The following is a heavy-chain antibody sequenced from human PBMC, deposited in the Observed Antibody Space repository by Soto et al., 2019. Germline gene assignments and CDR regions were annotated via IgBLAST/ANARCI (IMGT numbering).Heavy chain of an antibody. Sequence: GGPPTVSWTASGGTCMDYNRPWVRRAPGKGLEYVSAIGLNGNPIYYADSMKGRFTVSRDNSQNILYLQMSTLRVEYTSIYYCVIEMIRGVPAFWGQGTLVTVSS. CDR2: IGLNGNPI. V-gene: IGHV3-64D*06. CDR1: GGTCMDYN. J-gene: IGHJ4*02. D-gene: IGHD3-10*01. CDR3: VIEMIRGVPAF.